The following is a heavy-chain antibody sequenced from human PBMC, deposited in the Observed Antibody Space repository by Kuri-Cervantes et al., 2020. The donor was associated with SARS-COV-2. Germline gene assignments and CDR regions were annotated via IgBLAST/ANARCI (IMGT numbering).Heavy chain of an antibody. V-gene: IGHV1-58*02. CDR3: ARNGVGATRAQERYGMDV. CDR1: GFTFTSSA. Sequence: SVKVSCKASGFTFTSSAMQWVRQARGQRLEWIGWIVVGSGNTNYAQKFQERVTITRDMSTSTAYMELSSLRSEDTAVYYCARNGVGATRAQERYGMDVWGQGTTVTVSS. CDR2: IVVGSGNT. J-gene: IGHJ6*02. D-gene: IGHD1-26*01.